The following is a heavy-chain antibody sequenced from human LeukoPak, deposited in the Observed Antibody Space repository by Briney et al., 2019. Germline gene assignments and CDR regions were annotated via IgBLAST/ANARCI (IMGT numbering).Heavy chain of an antibody. Sequence: NPGGSLGLSCAASGFTFSNAWMYWVRQAPGKGLEWVGRIKSKISGGTTDYAAPVKGRFTISRDDSKNTLYLQMNSLKTEDTAVYYCTTDAPYCYGSGTKTDAFDLWGQGTMVTVSS. CDR2: IKSKISGGTT. CDR3: TTDAPYCYGSGTKTDAFDL. V-gene: IGHV3-15*01. J-gene: IGHJ3*01. CDR1: GFTFSNAW. D-gene: IGHD3-10*01.